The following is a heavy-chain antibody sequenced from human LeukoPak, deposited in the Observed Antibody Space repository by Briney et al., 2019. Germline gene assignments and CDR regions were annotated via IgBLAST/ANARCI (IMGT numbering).Heavy chain of an antibody. J-gene: IGHJ2*01. CDR2: IYTTGAGST. Sequence: SETLSLACSVSGFSITSGYFWGWIRQSPGKGLEWIGNIYTTGAGSTYYNPSVKSRVTLFSDKAKNQLSLKMNSVTAADTAVYYCARGQIYDYWTPVSWKFDLWGRGTLVSVSS. V-gene: IGHV4-38-2*02. D-gene: IGHD3/OR15-3a*01. CDR3: ARGQIYDYWTPVSWKFDL. CDR1: GFSITSGYF.